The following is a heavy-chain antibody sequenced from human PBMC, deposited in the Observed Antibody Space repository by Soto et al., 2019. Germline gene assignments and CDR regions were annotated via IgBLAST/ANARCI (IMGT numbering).Heavy chain of an antibody. CDR2: IYSSGST. Sequence: SETLSLTCTVSGGSISRGDSYWSWIRQHPGGGLEWIGYIYSSGSTSYNPSLRSRVAISVDTSDNQFSLNLNSVTAADTAVYYCARISRIHYPGYFDFWGRAILVTVSS. V-gene: IGHV4-31*03. CDR1: GGSISRGDSY. D-gene: IGHD1-20*01. CDR3: ARISRIHYPGYFDF. J-gene: IGHJ4*02.